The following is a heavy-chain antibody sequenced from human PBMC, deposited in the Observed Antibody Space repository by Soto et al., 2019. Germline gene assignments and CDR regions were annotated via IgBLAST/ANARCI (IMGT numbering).Heavy chain of an antibody. CDR3: ARANGISTSCNPEY. J-gene: IGHJ4*02. CDR2: ISYDGSNK. CDR1: GFTFSSYA. V-gene: IGHV3-30-3*01. D-gene: IGHD2-2*01. Sequence: QVQLVESGGGVVQPGRSLRLSCAASGFTFSSYAMHWVRQAPGKGLEWVAVISYDGSNKYYAGSVKGRFTISRDNSKNTRYLQMNSLRAADTAVYYCARANGISTSCNPEYWGRGTLVTVSS.